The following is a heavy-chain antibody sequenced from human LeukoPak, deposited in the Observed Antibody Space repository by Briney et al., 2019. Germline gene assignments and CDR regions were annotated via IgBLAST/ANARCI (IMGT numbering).Heavy chain of an antibody. Sequence: GGSLRLSCAASGFTFSSYAMSWVRQAPGQGLEWVSTISSGGGFTNYADSVKGRFTISRDNSKNTLHLQMNSLKDEDTAVYYCAKDRSSSGFSCVDHWGQGTLVTVSS. V-gene: IGHV3-23*01. CDR3: AKDRSSSGFSCVDH. CDR1: GFTFSSYA. CDR2: ISSGGGFT. D-gene: IGHD3-22*01. J-gene: IGHJ4*02.